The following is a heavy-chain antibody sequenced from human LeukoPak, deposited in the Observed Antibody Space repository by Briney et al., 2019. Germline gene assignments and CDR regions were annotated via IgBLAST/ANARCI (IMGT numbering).Heavy chain of an antibody. CDR3: AGAIVGATIGAFDL. CDR1: GFTVSSNR. D-gene: IGHD1-26*01. CDR2: IYSGGST. V-gene: IGHV3-66*02. J-gene: IGHJ3*01. Sequence: GGSLRLSCAASGFTVSSNRMSWVRQAPGKGLEWVSVIYSGGSTYYADSVKGRFTISRDNSKNTLYLQVNSLRAEDTAVYYCAGAIVGATIGAFDLWGQGTMVTVSS.